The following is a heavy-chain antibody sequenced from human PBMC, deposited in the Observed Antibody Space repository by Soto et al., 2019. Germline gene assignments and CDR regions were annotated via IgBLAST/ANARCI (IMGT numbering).Heavy chain of an antibody. D-gene: IGHD2-21*01. CDR3: VRDMQLWRLDS. CDR2: INTDGSVA. Sequence: EVQLVEYGGGLVQPGESLRLSCAASGLTFRSYWMHWVRQAPGKGLVWVSRINTDGSVAMYVDSVKGRFTISRDNAKNTLYLHMNSLRAEDTAVYYCVRDMQLWRLDSWGPGTLVTVSS. V-gene: IGHV3-74*03. J-gene: IGHJ4*02. CDR1: GLTFRSYW.